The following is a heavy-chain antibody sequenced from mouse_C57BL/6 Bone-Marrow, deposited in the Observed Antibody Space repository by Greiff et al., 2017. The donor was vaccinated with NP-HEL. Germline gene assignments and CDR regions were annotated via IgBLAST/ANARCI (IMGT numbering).Heavy chain of an antibody. CDR3: ARSIYYDYADDPFYAMDY. Sequence: EVQLVESGGGLVQPGGSLRLSCAASGFTFTDYYMSWVRPPPGKALEWLGFIRNTANGYTTEYSASVKGTFTISRDYSQAILYLQRNALRAEDSATYYCARSIYYDYADDPFYAMDYWGQGTSVTVSS. V-gene: IGHV7-3*01. J-gene: IGHJ4*01. D-gene: IGHD2-4*01. CDR2: IRNTANGYTT. CDR1: GFTFTDYY.